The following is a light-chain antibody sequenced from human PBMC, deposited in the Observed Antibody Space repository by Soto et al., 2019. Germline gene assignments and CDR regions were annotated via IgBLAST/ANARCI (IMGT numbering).Light chain of an antibody. CDR2: KAS. CDR3: QQRSNWPIT. J-gene: IGKJ5*01. Sequence: DIQMTQSPSILSASVGDRVTITCRASQSIGSWVAWYQQKPGRAPNLLIHKASHLESGVPSRFSGSGSGTEFTLTISSLEPEDFAVYYCQQRSNWPITFGQGTRLEIK. V-gene: IGKV1-5*03. CDR1: QSIGSW.